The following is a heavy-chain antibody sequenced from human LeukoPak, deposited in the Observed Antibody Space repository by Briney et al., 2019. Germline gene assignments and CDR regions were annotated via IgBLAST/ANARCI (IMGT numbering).Heavy chain of an antibody. CDR1: GYTFTSYG. D-gene: IGHD2-2*01. V-gene: IGHV1-18*01. Sequence: GASVKVSCKASGYTFTSYGISWVRQAPGQGREWMGWISAYNGNTNYAQKLQGRVTMTTDTSTSTAYMELRSLRSDDTAVYYCARDGAGDIVVVPASVIDAFDIWGQGTMVTVSS. CDR2: ISAYNGNT. CDR3: ARDGAGDIVVVPASVIDAFDI. J-gene: IGHJ3*02.